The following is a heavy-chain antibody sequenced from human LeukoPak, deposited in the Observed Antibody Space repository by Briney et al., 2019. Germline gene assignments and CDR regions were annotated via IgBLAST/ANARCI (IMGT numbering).Heavy chain of an antibody. CDR2: ISSSTSYV. V-gene: IGHV3-21*01. J-gene: IGHJ4*02. CDR3: ARGHYYDSSGPDY. CDR1: GFTFSSNG. D-gene: IGHD3-22*01. Sequence: SGGSLRLSCVASGFTFSSNGMNWVRQAPGKGLEWVSSISSSTSYVYYADSLKGRFTISRDNAKNSLYLQMNSLRADDTAVYYCARGHYYDSSGPDYWGQGILVTVSS.